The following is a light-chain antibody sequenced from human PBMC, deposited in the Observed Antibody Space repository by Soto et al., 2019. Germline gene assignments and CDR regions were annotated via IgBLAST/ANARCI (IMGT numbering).Light chain of an antibody. CDR3: QQYNNYPWT. J-gene: IGKJ1*01. V-gene: IGKV1-8*01. Sequence: AIRMPQSPSSLSASTGDRVPITCRASQGISSYLAWYQQKPGKAPKLLIYAASTLQSGVPSRFSGSGSGTDFTLTISCLQSEEFATYYCQQYNNYPWTVGQGTKVDI. CDR2: AAS. CDR1: QGISSY.